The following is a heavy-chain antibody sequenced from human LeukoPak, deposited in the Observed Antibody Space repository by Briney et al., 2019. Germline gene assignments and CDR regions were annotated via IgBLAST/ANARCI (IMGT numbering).Heavy chain of an antibody. CDR1: GYTFNDYY. Sequence: GATVKISCKASGYTFNDYYIHWVQQAPGKGLEWMGRVDPEDGKTIYAEKFQGRVTITADTSAVTAYMKLTSLRSDDTAVYYCITLLDYFDYWGQGTLVTVSS. CDR2: VDPEDGKT. J-gene: IGHJ4*02. CDR3: ITLLDYFDY. V-gene: IGHV1-69-2*01.